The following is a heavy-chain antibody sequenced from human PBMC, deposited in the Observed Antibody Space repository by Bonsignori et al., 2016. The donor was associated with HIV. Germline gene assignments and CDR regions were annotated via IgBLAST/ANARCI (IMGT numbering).Heavy chain of an antibody. V-gene: IGHV3-30*02. CDR3: ANLLWGQVIPAAIDS. D-gene: IGHD2-2*01. J-gene: IGHJ4*02. Sequence: GESLKISCAASGFTFSNYGMHWVRQAPGKGLEWVAFIRYDGSNKYYADSVKGRFTISRDNSNSTLYLLMSSLRVEDTALYYCANLLWGQVIPAAIDSWGQGTLVTVSS. CDR2: IRYDGSNK. CDR1: GFTFSNYG.